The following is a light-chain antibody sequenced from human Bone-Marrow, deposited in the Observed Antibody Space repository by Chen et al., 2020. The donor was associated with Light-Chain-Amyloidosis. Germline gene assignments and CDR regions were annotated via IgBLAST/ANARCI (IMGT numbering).Light chain of an antibody. CDR1: QSVSSY. J-gene: IGKJ5*01. CDR3: QQRSSWPTT. Sequence: EIVLTQSPATLSLPLGERATLCCRASQSVSSYLAWYQHKPGQAPRLLIYDASNRATGIPARFSGSGSGTDFTLTISSLEPEDFAVYYCQQRSSWPTTFGQGTRLEI. V-gene: IGKV3-11*01. CDR2: DAS.